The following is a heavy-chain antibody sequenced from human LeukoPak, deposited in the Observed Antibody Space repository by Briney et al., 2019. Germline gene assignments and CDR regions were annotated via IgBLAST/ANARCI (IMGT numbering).Heavy chain of an antibody. CDR1: GGSISSGGYY. CDR3: AREDCSGGSCFLDY. J-gene: IGHJ4*02. V-gene: IGHV4-61*08. D-gene: IGHD2-15*01. Sequence: GSLRLSCTVSGGSISSGGYYWSWIRQPPGKGLEWIGYIYYSGSTNYNPSLKSRVTISVDTSKNQFSLKLSSVTAADTAVYYCAREDCSGGSCFLDYWGQGTLVTVSS. CDR2: IYYSGST.